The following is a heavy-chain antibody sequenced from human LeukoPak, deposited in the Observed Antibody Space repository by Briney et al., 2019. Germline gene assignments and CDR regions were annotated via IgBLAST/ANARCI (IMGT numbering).Heavy chain of an antibody. Sequence: ASVKVSCKASGYTFTSYYMHWVRQAPGQGLEWMGMINPSGGSTSYAQKFQGRVTMTRDMSTSTVYMELSSLRSEDTAVYYCARALPALLRYFDWLLSPSYYYMDVWGKGTTVTISS. CDR1: GYTFTSYY. V-gene: IGHV1-46*01. J-gene: IGHJ6*03. CDR2: INPSGGST. D-gene: IGHD3-9*01. CDR3: ARALPALLRYFDWLLSPSYYYMDV.